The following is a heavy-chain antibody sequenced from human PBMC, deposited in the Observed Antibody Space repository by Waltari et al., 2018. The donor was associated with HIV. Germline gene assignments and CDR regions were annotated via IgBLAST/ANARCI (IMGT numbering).Heavy chain of an antibody. Sequence: PGKGLEWIGEINHSGSTNYNPSLKSRITISVDTSKNQFSLKLSSVTAADTAVYYCARAALYYYDSSAYHNYFDYWGQGTLVTVSS. CDR3: ARAALYYYDSSAYHNYFDY. V-gene: IGHV4-34*01. CDR2: INHSGST. J-gene: IGHJ4*02. D-gene: IGHD3-22*01.